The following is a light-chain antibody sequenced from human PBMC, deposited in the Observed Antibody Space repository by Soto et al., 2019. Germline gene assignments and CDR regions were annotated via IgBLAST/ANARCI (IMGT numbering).Light chain of an antibody. Sequence: SYELTQPPSVSVSPGQTARITCSGDALPNQYAYWYQQKSGQAPVVVIYKDNERPSGIPERFSGSSSGTTFTLTISEVQAEDEADYFCQSTGSSGPYLVVFGGGTKLTVL. CDR3: QSTGSSGPYLVV. J-gene: IGLJ2*01. CDR1: ALPNQY. CDR2: KDN. V-gene: IGLV3-25*02.